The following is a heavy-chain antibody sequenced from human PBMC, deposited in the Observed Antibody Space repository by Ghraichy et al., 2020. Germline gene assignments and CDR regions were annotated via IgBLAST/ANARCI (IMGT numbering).Heavy chain of an antibody. CDR2: ISGSGDST. D-gene: IGHD4-17*01. J-gene: IGHJ6*02. CDR1: GFTFSSYA. Sequence: LSLTCAASGFTFSSYAMSWVRQAPGKGLEWVSAISGSGDSTYYADSVKGRFTISRDNSKNTLYLQVNSLRAEDTAVYYCAKDSDGDSYIYYYYYYGMDVWGQGTTVTVSS. CDR3: AKDSDGDSYIYYYYYYGMDV. V-gene: IGHV3-23*01.